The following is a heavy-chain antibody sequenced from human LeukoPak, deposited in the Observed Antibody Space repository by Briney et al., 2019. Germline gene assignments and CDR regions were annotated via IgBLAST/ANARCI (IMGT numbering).Heavy chain of an antibody. J-gene: IGHJ5*02. Sequence: SETLSLTCTVSGGSISSSSYYWGWIRQPPGKGLEWIGSIYYSGSTYYNPSLKSRVTISLDTSKNKFSLKLSSVTAADTAVYYCARRLLWFGASWFDPWGQGTLVTVSS. CDR1: GGSISSSSYY. D-gene: IGHD3-10*01. V-gene: IGHV4-39*07. CDR2: IYYSGST. CDR3: ARRLLWFGASWFDP.